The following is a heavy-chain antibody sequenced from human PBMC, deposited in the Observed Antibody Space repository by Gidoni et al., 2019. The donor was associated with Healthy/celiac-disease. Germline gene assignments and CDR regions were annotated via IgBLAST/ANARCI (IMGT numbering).Heavy chain of an antibody. J-gene: IGHJ5*02. Sequence: QVQLVQSGAEVKKPVSSVKVSCKASGGTFSSYAISWVRQAPGHGLEWMGGIIPIFGTANYAQKFQGRVTITADESTSTAYMELRSLSSEDTAVYYCARVSPYCSGGSCYQPAWFDPWGQGTLVTVAS. CDR3: ARVSPYCSGGSCYQPAWFDP. V-gene: IGHV1-69*01. CDR2: IIPIFGTA. D-gene: IGHD2-15*01. CDR1: GGTFSSYA.